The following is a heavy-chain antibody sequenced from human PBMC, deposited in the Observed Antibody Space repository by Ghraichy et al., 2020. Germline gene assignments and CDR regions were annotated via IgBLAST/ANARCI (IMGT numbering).Heavy chain of an antibody. CDR3: ARVFDCSRTTCPGFLFYFTLDV. D-gene: IGHD2-2*01. J-gene: IGHJ6*02. V-gene: IGHV3-11*01. CDR1: GFTFGDHY. CDR2: INNSENTR. Sequence: GGSLRLSCAASGFTFGDHYMGWIRQAPGRGLEWIAYINNSENTRVYADSVRGRFTISRDNAQNSLYLQMISLRGEDTAVYYCARVFDCSRTTCPGFLFYFTLDVWGQGTTVTVSS.